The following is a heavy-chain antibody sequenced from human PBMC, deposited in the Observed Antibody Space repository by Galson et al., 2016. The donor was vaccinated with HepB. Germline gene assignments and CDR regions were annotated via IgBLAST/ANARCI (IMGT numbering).Heavy chain of an antibody. Sequence: SVKVSCKAAGGTFSTYVISWVRQAPGQGLEWMGGIIPMFGTVNYAHKLQGRVTITADKSTSTVYTELSSLRSEDTAIYYCARDRSLYYDCWSGFYVWGQGTLVTVSS. CDR1: GGTFSTYV. J-gene: IGHJ4*02. D-gene: IGHD3-3*01. CDR2: IIPMFGTV. CDR3: ARDRSLYYDCWSGFYV. V-gene: IGHV1-69*06.